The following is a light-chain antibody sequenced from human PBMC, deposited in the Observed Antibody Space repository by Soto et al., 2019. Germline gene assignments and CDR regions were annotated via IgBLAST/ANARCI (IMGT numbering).Light chain of an antibody. CDR1: SSNIGNNA. CDR3: QSFDSSLVI. V-gene: IGLV1-36*01. CDR2: YDD. Sequence: QSVLTQPPSVSEAPRQRVTISCSGSSSNIGNNAVNWYQQLPGKAPKLLIYYDDLLPSGVSDRFSGSKSGTSASLAISGLQSEDEADYYCQSFDSSLVIFGGGTKVTVL. J-gene: IGLJ2*01.